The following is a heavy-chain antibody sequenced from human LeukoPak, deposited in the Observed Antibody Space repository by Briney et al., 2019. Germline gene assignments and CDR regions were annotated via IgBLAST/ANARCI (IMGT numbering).Heavy chain of an antibody. Sequence: GGSLRLSCAASGFTFSSYSMNWVRQAPGKGLEWVSSISSSSSYIYYADSVKGRFTISRDNAKNSLYLQMNSLRAEDTAVYYCARSGTTVVTPDYYYYMDVWGKGTTVTISS. V-gene: IGHV3-21*01. CDR3: ARSGTTVVTPDYYYYMDV. CDR2: ISSSSSYI. J-gene: IGHJ6*03. CDR1: GFTFSSYS. D-gene: IGHD4-23*01.